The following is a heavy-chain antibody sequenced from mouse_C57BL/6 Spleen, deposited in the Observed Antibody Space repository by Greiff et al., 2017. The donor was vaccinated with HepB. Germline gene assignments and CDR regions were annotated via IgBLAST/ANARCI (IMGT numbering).Heavy chain of an antibody. J-gene: IGHJ4*01. Sequence: VQLKESGPELVKPGASVKMSCKASGYTFTDYNMHWVKQSHGKSLEWIGYINPNNGGTSYNQKFKGKATLTVNKSSSTAYMELRSLTSEDSAVYYCARGHITTVVAPYAMDYWGQGTSVTVSS. CDR3: ARGHITTVVAPYAMDY. CDR1: GYTFTDYN. D-gene: IGHD1-1*01. CDR2: INPNNGGT. V-gene: IGHV1-22*01.